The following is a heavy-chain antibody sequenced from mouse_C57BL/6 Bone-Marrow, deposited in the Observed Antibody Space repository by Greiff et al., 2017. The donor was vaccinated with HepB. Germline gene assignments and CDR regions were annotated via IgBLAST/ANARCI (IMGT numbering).Heavy chain of an antibody. CDR1: GYSITSGYY. CDR3: ASIYYGSSYWYFDV. D-gene: IGHD1-1*01. J-gene: IGHJ1*03. Sequence: EVQLQQSGPGLVKPSQSLSLTCSVTGYSITSGYYWNWIRQFPGNKLEWMGYISYDGSNNYNPSLKNRISITRDTSKNQFFLKLNSVTTEDTATYYWASIYYGSSYWYFDVWGTGTTVTVSS. V-gene: IGHV3-6*01. CDR2: ISYDGSN.